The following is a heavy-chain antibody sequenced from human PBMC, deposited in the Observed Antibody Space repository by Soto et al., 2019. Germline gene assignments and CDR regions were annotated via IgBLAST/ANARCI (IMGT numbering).Heavy chain of an antibody. CDR1: GGSISSGGYY. CDR2: IYYSGST. J-gene: IGHJ4*02. D-gene: IGHD1-26*01. CDR3: ARESRVGATAKIDY. Sequence: LSLTCTVSGGSISSGGYYWSWIRQHPGKGLEWIGYIYYSGSTYYNPSLKSRVTISVDTSKNQFSLKLSSVTAADTAVYYCARESRVGATAKIDYWGQGTLVTVSS. V-gene: IGHV4-31*03.